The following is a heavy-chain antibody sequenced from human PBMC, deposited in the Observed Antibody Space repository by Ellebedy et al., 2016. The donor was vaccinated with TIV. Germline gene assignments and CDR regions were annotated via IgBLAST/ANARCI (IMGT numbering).Heavy chain of an antibody. CDR1: GGSFSGYY. Sequence: SETLSLTXAVYGGSFSGYYWSWIRQPPGKGLEWIGEINHSGSTNYNLSLKSRVTISVDTSKNQFSLKLSSVTAADTAVYYCAGRLRSPRPNGWFNPWGQGTLVTVSS. V-gene: IGHV4-34*01. J-gene: IGHJ5*02. CDR2: INHSGST. CDR3: AGRLRSPRPNGWFNP. D-gene: IGHD3-3*01.